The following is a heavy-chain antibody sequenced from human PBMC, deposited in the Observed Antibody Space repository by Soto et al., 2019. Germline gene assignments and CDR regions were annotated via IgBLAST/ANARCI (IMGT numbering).Heavy chain of an antibody. D-gene: IGHD3-10*01. Sequence: EVQLLESGGGLVQPGGSLRLSCAASGFTFTTHAMNWVRQAPGKGLEWVSSISGSGGTTDYADSVKGRFTISRDNSKNPLYLQMNSLRAEDTAVYYCAKGLGEFSYYGMDVWGQGTTVTVSS. CDR1: GFTFTTHA. V-gene: IGHV3-23*01. CDR2: ISGSGGTT. J-gene: IGHJ6*02. CDR3: AKGLGEFSYYGMDV.